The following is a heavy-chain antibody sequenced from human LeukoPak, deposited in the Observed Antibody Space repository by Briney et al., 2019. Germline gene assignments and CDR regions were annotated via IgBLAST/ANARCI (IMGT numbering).Heavy chain of an antibody. J-gene: IGHJ4*02. D-gene: IGHD6-19*01. V-gene: IGHV1-69*04. Sequence: ASVTVSCKASGGTFSSYAISWVRQAPGQGLEWMGRIIPILGIANYAQKFQGRVTITADKSTSTAYMELSSLRSEDTAVYYCATSVGGSSGWYSDWGQGTLVTVSS. CDR2: IIPILGIA. CDR1: GGTFSSYA. CDR3: ATSVGGSSGWYSD.